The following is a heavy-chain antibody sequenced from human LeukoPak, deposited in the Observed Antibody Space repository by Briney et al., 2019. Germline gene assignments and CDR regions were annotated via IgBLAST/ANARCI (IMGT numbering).Heavy chain of an antibody. CDR3: ARGHYDFWSVYKTRPDDAFDI. CDR1: GFTFSSYG. CDR2: ISYDGSNK. J-gene: IGHJ3*02. Sequence: GGSLRLSCAASGFTFSSYGMHWVRQAPGKGLEWVAVISYDGSNKYYADSVKGRFTISRDNSKNTLYLQMNSLRAEDTAVYYYARGHYDFWSVYKTRPDDAFDIGGQGTMGTVSS. V-gene: IGHV3-30*01. D-gene: IGHD3-3*01.